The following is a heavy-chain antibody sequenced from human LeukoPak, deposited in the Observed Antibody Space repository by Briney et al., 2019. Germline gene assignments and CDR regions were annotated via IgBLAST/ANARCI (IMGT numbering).Heavy chain of an antibody. CDR3: ASGDRVTMLRGGNIGYFDY. CDR1: GYTFSGYY. D-gene: IGHD3-10*01. V-gene: IGHV1-2*02. Sequence: ASVKVSCKASGYTFSGYYMHWVRQAPGQGLEWMGWIDPNSGGTDYPQKFQGRVTMTRDTSISTAYMELSRLRSDDTAVYYCASGDRVTMLRGGNIGYFDYWGQGTLVTVSS. J-gene: IGHJ4*02. CDR2: IDPNSGGT.